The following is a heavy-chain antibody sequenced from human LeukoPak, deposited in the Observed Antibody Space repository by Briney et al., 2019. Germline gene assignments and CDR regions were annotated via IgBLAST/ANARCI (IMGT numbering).Heavy chain of an antibody. CDR3: ARAPSRQYIAAAEFDY. D-gene: IGHD6-13*01. Sequence: SQTLSLTCAISGDSVSSNSAAWNWIRQSPSRGLEWLGRTYYRSKWYNDYAVSVKSRITINPDTSKNQFSLQLNSVTPEGTAVYYCARAPSRQYIAAAEFDYWGQGTLVTVSS. CDR2: TYYRSKWYN. V-gene: IGHV6-1*01. CDR1: GDSVSSNSAA. J-gene: IGHJ4*02.